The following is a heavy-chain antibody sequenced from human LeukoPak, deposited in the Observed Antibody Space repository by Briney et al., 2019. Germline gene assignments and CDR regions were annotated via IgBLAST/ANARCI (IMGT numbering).Heavy chain of an antibody. Sequence: SETLSLTCTVSGGSISSSSYYWGWIRQPPGKGLEWIGSIYYSGSTYYNPSLKSRVTISVDTSKNQFSLKLSSVTAADTAVYYCARDGADYYGSGSPSGYFDLWGRGTLVTVSS. CDR1: GGSISSSSYY. V-gene: IGHV4-39*07. CDR3: ARDGADYYGSGSPSGYFDL. D-gene: IGHD3-10*01. J-gene: IGHJ2*01. CDR2: IYYSGST.